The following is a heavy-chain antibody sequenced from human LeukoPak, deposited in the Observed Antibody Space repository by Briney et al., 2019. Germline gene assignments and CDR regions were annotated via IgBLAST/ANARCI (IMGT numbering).Heavy chain of an antibody. CDR2: ITSTSNTI. J-gene: IGHJ4*02. Sequence: GGSLRLSCAASGFTFSRYSMSWVRQAPGKGLEWLSYITSTSNTIYYADSVKGRFTISRDNTKDSLYLQMNSLRAEDTAVYYCARRSLTTTPYDYWGQGTLVTVSS. CDR3: ARRSLTTTPYDY. CDR1: GFTFSRYS. V-gene: IGHV3-48*04. D-gene: IGHD3-22*01.